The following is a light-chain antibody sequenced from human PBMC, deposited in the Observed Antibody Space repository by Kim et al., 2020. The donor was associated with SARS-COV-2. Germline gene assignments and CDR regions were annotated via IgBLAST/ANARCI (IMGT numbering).Light chain of an antibody. Sequence: GESVTSSCTRSSGSIDDNYVQWYQQRPGGVPTAVIYEDDQRPSGVSDRFSGSIDNSSNSVSLTISGLRTEDEADYYCQSYNRDNVLFGGGTQLTVL. J-gene: IGLJ2*01. CDR1: SGSIDDNY. CDR3: QSYNRDNVL. V-gene: IGLV6-57*03. CDR2: EDD.